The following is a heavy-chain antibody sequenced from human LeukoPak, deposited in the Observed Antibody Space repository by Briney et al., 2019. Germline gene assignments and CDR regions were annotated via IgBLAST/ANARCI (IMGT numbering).Heavy chain of an antibody. Sequence: GGSLRLSCAASGFKFSSYGMHWVRQAPGKGLEWVSFIRYDGSSKYYADSVKGRFTISRDNSKNTLYLQMNSLRAEDTAVYYCARDGLGEMATGRGDYWGQGTLVTVSS. J-gene: IGHJ4*02. CDR3: ARDGLGEMATGRGDY. D-gene: IGHD5-24*01. V-gene: IGHV3-30*02. CDR2: IRYDGSSK. CDR1: GFKFSSYG.